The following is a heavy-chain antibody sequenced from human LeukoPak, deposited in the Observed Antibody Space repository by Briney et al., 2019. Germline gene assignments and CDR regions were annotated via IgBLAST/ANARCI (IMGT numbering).Heavy chain of an antibody. J-gene: IGHJ1*01. CDR1: GYSFTSYW. D-gene: IGHD2-15*01. CDR2: IYPGDSDT. Sequence: GESLKISCKGSGYSFTSYWIGWVRQMPGKGLEWMGIIYPGDSDTRYSPSFQGQVTISADKSISTAYLQWSSLKASDTAMYYCARPYCSGGSCFEYSQHWGQGTLVTVSS. V-gene: IGHV5-51*01. CDR3: ARPYCSGGSCFEYSQH.